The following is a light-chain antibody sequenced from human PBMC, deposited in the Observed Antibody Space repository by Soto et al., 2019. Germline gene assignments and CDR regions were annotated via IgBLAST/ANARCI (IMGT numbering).Light chain of an antibody. CDR2: DVS. CDR3: SSYTSSSNV. Sequence: QSVLTQPASVSGSPGQSITISCTGTSSDVGGYNYVSWYQQHPGKAPKLMIYDVSNRPSGVSNRFSGSKSGNTASLTISGLQAEDEADYYCSSYTSSSNVFGTGTKGTV. CDR1: SSDVGGYNY. V-gene: IGLV2-14*01. J-gene: IGLJ1*01.